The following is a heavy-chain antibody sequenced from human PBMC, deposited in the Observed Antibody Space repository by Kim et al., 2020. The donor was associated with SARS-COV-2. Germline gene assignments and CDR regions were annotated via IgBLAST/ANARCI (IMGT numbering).Heavy chain of an antibody. CDR3: ARRRFGELYGY. CDR2: T. J-gene: IGHJ4*02. Sequence: TKYSQKFQGRVTITRDTSASTAYMELSSLRSEDTAVYYCARRRFGELYGYWGQGTLVTVSS. V-gene: IGHV1-3*01. D-gene: IGHD3-10*01.